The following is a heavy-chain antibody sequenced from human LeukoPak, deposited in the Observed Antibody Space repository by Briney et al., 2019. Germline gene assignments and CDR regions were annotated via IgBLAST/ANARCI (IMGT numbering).Heavy chain of an antibody. CDR3: ARGRVCSGGSCYWAYFDY. V-gene: IGHV1-2*02. CDR1: GYTFTSYY. CDR2: INPSGGGT. Sequence: ALVKVSCKASGYTFTSYYMHWVRQAPGQGLEWMGIINPSGGGTNYAQKFQGRVTMTRDTSISTAYMELSRLRSDDTAVYYCARGRVCSGGSCYWAYFDYWGQGTLVTVSS. D-gene: IGHD2-15*01. J-gene: IGHJ4*02.